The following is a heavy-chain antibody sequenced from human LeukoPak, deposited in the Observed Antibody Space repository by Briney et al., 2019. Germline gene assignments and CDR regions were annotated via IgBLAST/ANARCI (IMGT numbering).Heavy chain of an antibody. J-gene: IGHJ6*03. D-gene: IGHD3-10*01. CDR3: ARLLPRSGSYSGFPYYYYYYMDV. Sequence: SETLSLTCAVYGGSFSGYYWSWIRQPPGKGLEWIGEINHSGSTNYNPSLKSRVTISVDTSKNQFSLKLSSVTAADTAVYYCARLLPRSGSYSGFPYYYYYYMDVWGKGTTVTISS. CDR1: GGSFSGYY. V-gene: IGHV4-34*01. CDR2: INHSGST.